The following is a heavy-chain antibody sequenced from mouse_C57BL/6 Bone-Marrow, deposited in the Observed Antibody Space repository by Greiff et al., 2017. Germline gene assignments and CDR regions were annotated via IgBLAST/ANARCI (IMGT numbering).Heavy chain of an antibody. D-gene: IGHD4-1*01. CDR3: ARDRNWSWFAY. V-gene: IGHV5-4*01. CDR2: ISDGGSYT. CDR1: GFTFSSYA. J-gene: IGHJ3*01. Sequence: EVKLVESGGGLVKPGGSLKLSCAASGFTFSSYAMSWVRQTPEKRLEWVATISDGGSYTYYPDNVKGRFTISRDNAKNTLYLQMSHLKSEDTAMYYCARDRNWSWFAYWGQGTLVTVSA.